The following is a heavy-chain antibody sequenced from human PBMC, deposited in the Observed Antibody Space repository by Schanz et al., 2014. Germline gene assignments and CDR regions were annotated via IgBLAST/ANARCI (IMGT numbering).Heavy chain of an antibody. D-gene: IGHD3-10*01. CDR2: ISHNSHYT. V-gene: IGHV3-11*06. J-gene: IGHJ3*02. CDR3: ATDRGAI. Sequence: VQLVESGGGLVQPGGSLRLSCAASGFTVSSNYMSWVRQAPGKGLEWVSYISHNSHYTNYADSVKGRFTISRDTAENSVYLQMNSLRAEDTAVYYCATDRGAIWGHGTMVTVSS. CDR1: GFTVSSNY.